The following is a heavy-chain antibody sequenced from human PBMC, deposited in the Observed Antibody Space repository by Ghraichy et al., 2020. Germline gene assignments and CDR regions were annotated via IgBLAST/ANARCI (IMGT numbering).Heavy chain of an antibody. D-gene: IGHD5-18*01. CDR2: IKQDGSEK. CDR3: ARFVPAIYYFDH. J-gene: IGHJ4*02. V-gene: IGHV3-7*01. CDR1: GFTFSNYW. Sequence: LTCVASGFTFSNYWMSWVRQAPGKGLEWVANIKQDGSEKYYVDSVKGRFTISRDNAKNSLYLQMNSLRAEDTAVYYCARFVPAIYYFDHWGQGTLVTVSS.